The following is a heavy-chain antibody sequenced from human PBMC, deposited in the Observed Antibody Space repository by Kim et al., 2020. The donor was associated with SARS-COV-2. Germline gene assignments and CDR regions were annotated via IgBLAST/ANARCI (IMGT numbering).Heavy chain of an antibody. V-gene: IGHV1-2*06. Sequence: ASVKVSCKASGYTFTGYYMHWVRQAPGQGLEWMGRINPNSGGTNYAQKFQGRVTMTRDTSISTAYMELSRLRSDDTAVYYCARGVSLLWFGELLPHYWGQGTLVTVSS. J-gene: IGHJ4*02. CDR1: GYTFTGYY. D-gene: IGHD3-10*01. CDR3: ARGVSLLWFGELLPHY. CDR2: INPNSGGT.